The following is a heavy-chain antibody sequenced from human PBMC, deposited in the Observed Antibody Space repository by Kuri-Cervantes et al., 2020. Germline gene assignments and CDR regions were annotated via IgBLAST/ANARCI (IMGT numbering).Heavy chain of an antibody. CDR3: ASKLGLGYYYYMDV. CDR2: INPSGGST. J-gene: IGHJ6*03. V-gene: IGHV1-46*01. CDR1: GYTFTSYY. Sequence: ASVKVFCKASGYTFTSYYMHWVRQAPGQGLEWMGIINPSGGSTSYAQKFQDRVTITRDRSMSTAYMELSSLRSEDTAVYYCASKLGLGYYYYMDVWGKGTTVTVSS. D-gene: IGHD7-27*01.